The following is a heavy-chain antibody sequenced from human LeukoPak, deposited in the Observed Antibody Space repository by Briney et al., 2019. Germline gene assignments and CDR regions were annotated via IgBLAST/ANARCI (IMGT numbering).Heavy chain of an antibody. V-gene: IGHV3-73*01. CDR3: TSRTLGWYGIHDAFDI. D-gene: IGHD6-19*01. Sequence: PGGSLRLSCAASGFTFSGSAMHWVRQASGKGLEWVGRIRSKANSYATAYAASVKGRFTISRDDSKNTAYLQMNSLKTEDTAVYYCTSRTLGWYGIHDAFDIWGQGTMVTVSS. CDR2: IRSKANSYAT. CDR1: GFTFSGSA. J-gene: IGHJ3*02.